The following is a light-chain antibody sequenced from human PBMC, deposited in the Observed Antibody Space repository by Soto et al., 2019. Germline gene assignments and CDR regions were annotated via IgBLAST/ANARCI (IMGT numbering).Light chain of an antibody. CDR3: RQYNNYSLT. CDR2: KAS. J-gene: IGKJ4*01. V-gene: IGKV1-5*03. CDR1: QSLGDR. Sequence: DIQMTQSPSTLSSSVGDRVTITCRASQSLGDRLAWYQQKPGQAPKLLIYKASSLESGVPSRFSGSGSGTEFTLPISSQQPDDFSTYYCRQYNNYSLTFGGGTKVEIK.